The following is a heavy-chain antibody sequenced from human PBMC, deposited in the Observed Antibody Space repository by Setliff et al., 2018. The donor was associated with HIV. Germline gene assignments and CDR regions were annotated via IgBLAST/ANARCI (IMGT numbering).Heavy chain of an antibody. J-gene: IGHJ4*02. Sequence: PSETLSLTCSVSGGSLSTADYYWTWIRQPPGKGLEWIGFVSYTGTTRYSPSLRSRISISIGASKNKFSLQLSSVTAADTAVYYCARQSTTSRDFDSWGQGTLVTVSS. CDR1: GGSLSTADYY. CDR3: ARQSTTSRDFDS. V-gene: IGHV4-30-4*01. D-gene: IGHD2-2*01. CDR2: VSYTGTT.